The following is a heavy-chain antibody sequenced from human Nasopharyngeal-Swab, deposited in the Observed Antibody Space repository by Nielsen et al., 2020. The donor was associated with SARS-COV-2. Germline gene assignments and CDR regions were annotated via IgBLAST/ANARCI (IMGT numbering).Heavy chain of an antibody. J-gene: IGHJ5*02. CDR3: ARDHQYSSSWFGRGYNWFDP. V-gene: IGHV4-39*02. CDR1: GGSISSSSYY. Sequence: SETLSLTCTVSGGSISSSSYYWGWIRQPPGKGLEWIGSIYYSGSTYYNPSLKSRVTISVDTSKNQFSLKLSSVTAADTAVYYCARDHQYSSSWFGRGYNWFDPWGQGTLVTVSS. CDR2: IYYSGST. D-gene: IGHD6-13*01.